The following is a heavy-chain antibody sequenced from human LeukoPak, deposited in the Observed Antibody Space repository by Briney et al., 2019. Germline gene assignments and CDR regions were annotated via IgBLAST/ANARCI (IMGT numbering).Heavy chain of an antibody. Sequence: PSETLSLTCTVSGGSISSSNYYWGWIRQPPGKGLEWIGNIYYSGSTYYNPSLKSRVTISVDTSKNQFSLKLSSVTAADTAVYYCARLGSSGLQITFWGQGTLVTVSS. V-gene: IGHV4-39*01. J-gene: IGHJ4*02. CDR3: ARLGSSGLQITF. D-gene: IGHD5-24*01. CDR2: IYYSGST. CDR1: GGSISSSNYY.